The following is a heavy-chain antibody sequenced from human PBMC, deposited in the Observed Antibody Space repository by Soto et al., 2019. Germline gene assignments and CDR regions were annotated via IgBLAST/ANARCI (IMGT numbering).Heavy chain of an antibody. J-gene: IGHJ4*02. CDR1: GDTFSNYA. CDR2: IIPLFDSA. Sequence: ASVKVSCKSSGDTFSNYAISWARQAPGQGLEWMGGIIPLFDSASYAQRSHDRVTITADKFTSTAYMELRSLTSEDTAVYYCAASTFQSGVSGYFHLGFWGQGTLVTVSS. D-gene: IGHD3-3*01. CDR3: AASTFQSGVSGYFHLGF. V-gene: IGHV1-69*06.